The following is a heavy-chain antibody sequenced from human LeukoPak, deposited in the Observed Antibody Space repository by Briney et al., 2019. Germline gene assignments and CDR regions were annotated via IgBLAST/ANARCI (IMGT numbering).Heavy chain of an antibody. CDR3: AKDGEVGAGDWFDP. CDR2: ISGSGGST. Sequence: GGSLRLSCAASGFTFSSYDTSWVRQAPGKGLEWVTAISGSGGSTYYADSVKGRFTISRDNSKNTLYLQMNSLRAEDTAVYYCAKDGEVGAGDWFDPWGQGTLVTVSS. D-gene: IGHD1-26*01. CDR1: GFTFSSYD. V-gene: IGHV3-23*01. J-gene: IGHJ5*02.